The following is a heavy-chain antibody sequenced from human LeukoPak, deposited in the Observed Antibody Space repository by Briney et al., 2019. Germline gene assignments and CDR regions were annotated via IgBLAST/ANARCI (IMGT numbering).Heavy chain of an antibody. CDR1: GFTFSSG. V-gene: IGHV3-30*03. CDR2: ISYDGNHK. Sequence: GGSLRLSCAASGFTFSSGMHWVRQAPGKGLEWVAVISYDGNHKYYGDSVKGRFTISRDNSRNTLYLQMDSLKTEDTAVYYCARGELHFNTCSFDYWGQGTLVTVSS. CDR3: ARGELHFNTCSFDY. J-gene: IGHJ4*02. D-gene: IGHD1-26*01.